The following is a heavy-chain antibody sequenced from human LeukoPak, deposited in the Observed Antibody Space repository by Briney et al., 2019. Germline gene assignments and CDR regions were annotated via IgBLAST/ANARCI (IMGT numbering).Heavy chain of an antibody. J-gene: IGHJ4*02. Sequence: ASVKVSCKVSGYTLTELSMHWVRQAPGKGLGWMGGFDPEDGETIYAQKFQGRVTMTEDTSTDTAYMELSSLRSEDTAVYYCATDQPFITMVRGVSYPRRLDYWGQGTLVTVSS. CDR3: ATDQPFITMVRGVSYPRRLDY. V-gene: IGHV1-24*01. CDR2: FDPEDGET. CDR1: GYTLTELS. D-gene: IGHD3-10*01.